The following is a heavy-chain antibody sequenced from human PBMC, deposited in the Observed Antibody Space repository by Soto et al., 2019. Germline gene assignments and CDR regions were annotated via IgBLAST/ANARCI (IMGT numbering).Heavy chain of an antibody. J-gene: IGHJ5*02. V-gene: IGHV4-4*07. CDR3: ARGQRFSASFDP. CDR1: GGAISGYY. D-gene: IGHD3-3*01. CDR2: IYSSGGT. Sequence: PSETLSLTCTVSGGAISGYYWTWIRQSAGKGLEWIGRIYSSGGTKYNPSLQSRVTMSLDTSKNHFSLRLSSVTAADTAVYYCARGQRFSASFDPWGQGTLLTVSS.